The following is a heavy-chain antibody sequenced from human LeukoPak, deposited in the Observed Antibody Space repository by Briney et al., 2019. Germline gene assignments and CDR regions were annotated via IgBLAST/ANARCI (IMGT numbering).Heavy chain of an antibody. V-gene: IGHV1-18*01. Sequence: ASVKVSCKTSGYSFPNYGISWVRQAPGQGLEWMGWISAYNGNTNFVQKFQGRVTITTDTSTSTAYMELRSLRSDDTAVYYCARGGVSNSWYRTPDYWGQGTLVTVSS. J-gene: IGHJ4*02. D-gene: IGHD2-2*01. CDR3: ARGGVSNSWYRTPDY. CDR2: ISAYNGNT. CDR1: GYSFPNYG.